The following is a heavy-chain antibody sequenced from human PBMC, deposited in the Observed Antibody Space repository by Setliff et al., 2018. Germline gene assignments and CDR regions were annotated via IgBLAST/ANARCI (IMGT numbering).Heavy chain of an antibody. CDR2: ISGASSII. CDR3: ATKAVAGT. J-gene: IGHJ4*02. V-gene: IGHV3-48*04. D-gene: IGHD6-19*01. Sequence: GSLRLSCVVSGFTFRNFGMTWVRQAPGKGLEWLSKISGASSIIYYADSVRGRFTISRDDAKNSLYLQMNGLRAEDTAVYYCATKAVAGTGGQGTLVTVSS. CDR1: GFTFRNFG.